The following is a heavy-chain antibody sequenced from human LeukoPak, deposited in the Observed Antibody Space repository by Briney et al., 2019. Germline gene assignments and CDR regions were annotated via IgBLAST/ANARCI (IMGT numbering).Heavy chain of an antibody. CDR2: ISSSSSYI. D-gene: IGHD2-15*01. Sequence: GGSLRLSCAASGFTFSSYSMNWVRQAPGKGLEWVSSISSSSSYIYYADSVKGRFTISRDNAKNSLYLQMNSLRAEDTAVYYCARDLLKDIVVVVAAVYFDYWGQGTLVTVSS. V-gene: IGHV3-21*01. CDR1: GFTFSSYS. J-gene: IGHJ4*02. CDR3: ARDLLKDIVVVVAAVYFDY.